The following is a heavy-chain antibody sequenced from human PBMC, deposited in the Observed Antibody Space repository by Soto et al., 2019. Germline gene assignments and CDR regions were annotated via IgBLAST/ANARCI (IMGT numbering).Heavy chain of an antibody. J-gene: IGHJ4*02. V-gene: IGHV3-53*04. CDR2: IYSGGST. CDR3: ARRLPNCTSADCYDF. Sequence: GGSLRLSCAASGFTVSSNYMTWVRQAPGKGLEWVSIIYSGGSTYYADSVKGRFTISRHNSKNTLYLQMNSLRPEDTAVYYCARRLPNCTSADCYDFWGRGTLVTVSS. CDR1: GFTVSSNY. D-gene: IGHD2-8*02.